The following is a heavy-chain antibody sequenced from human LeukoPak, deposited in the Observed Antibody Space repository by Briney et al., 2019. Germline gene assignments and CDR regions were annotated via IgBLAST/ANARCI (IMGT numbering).Heavy chain of an antibody. CDR1: GYTLTELS. CDR2: FDPEDGET. J-gene: IGHJ4*02. V-gene: IGHV1-24*01. CDR3: ARHQGRYYYDSSGYFSYYFDY. D-gene: IGHD3-22*01. Sequence: GASVKVSCKVSGYTLTELSMHWVRQAPGKGLEWMGGFDPEDGETIYAQKFQGRVTMTEDTSTDTAYMELSSLRSEDTAVYYCARHQGRYYYDSSGYFSYYFDYWGQGTLVTVSS.